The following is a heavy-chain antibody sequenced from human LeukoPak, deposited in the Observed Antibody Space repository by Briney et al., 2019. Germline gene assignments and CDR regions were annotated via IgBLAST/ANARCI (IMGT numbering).Heavy chain of an antibody. CDR3: ARVPLAALDFDY. J-gene: IGHJ4*02. D-gene: IGHD2-15*01. CDR2: ISAYNGNT. CDR1: GYTFTSYG. Sequence: GASVKVSCKASGYTFTSYGISWVRQAPGQGLEWMGWISAYNGNTNYAQKLQGRVTMTRDTSISTAYMELSRLRSDDTAVYYCARVPLAALDFDYWGQGTLVTVSS. V-gene: IGHV1-18*01.